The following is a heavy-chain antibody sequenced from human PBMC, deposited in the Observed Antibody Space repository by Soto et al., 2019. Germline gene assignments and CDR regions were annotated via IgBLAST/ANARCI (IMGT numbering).Heavy chain of an antibody. J-gene: IGHJ3*02. D-gene: IGHD2-15*01. Sequence: GGSLRLSCAASGFTFSSYDMHWVRQATGKGLEWVSAIGTAGDTYYPGSVKGRFTISRENAKNSLYLQMNSLRAGDTAVYYCARWGYCSGGSCQPNRAFDIWGQGTMVTVSS. CDR1: GFTFSSYD. V-gene: IGHV3-13*01. CDR2: IGTAGDT. CDR3: ARWGYCSGGSCQPNRAFDI.